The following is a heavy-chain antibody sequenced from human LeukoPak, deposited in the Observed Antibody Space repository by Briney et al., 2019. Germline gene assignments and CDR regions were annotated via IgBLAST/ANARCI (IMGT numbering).Heavy chain of an antibody. Sequence: PGGSLRLSCAVSGFTFSIYAMTWVRQAPGKGLEWVSAISGSGGSTYYADSVKGRFTISRDNSKNTLYLQMNSLRAEDTAVYYCAKGGYCSGGSCYPGHYFDYWGQGTLVTVSS. V-gene: IGHV3-23*01. J-gene: IGHJ4*02. CDR2: ISGSGGST. D-gene: IGHD2-15*01. CDR1: GFTFSIYA. CDR3: AKGGYCSGGSCYPGHYFDY.